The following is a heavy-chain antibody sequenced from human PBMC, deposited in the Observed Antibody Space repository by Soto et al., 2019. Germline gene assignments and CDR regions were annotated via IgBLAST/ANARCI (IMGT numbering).Heavy chain of an antibody. CDR2: INPDSGGT. Sequence: ASVKVSCKASGYTFTGYYMHWVRQAPGQGLEWMGWINPDSGGTNYAQKFQGWVTMTRDTSISTAYMELSRLSSDDTAVYYCARSKSPNCIGVTCPPLYYYGMDVWGQGTTVTVSS. D-gene: IGHD2-15*01. V-gene: IGHV1-2*04. CDR1: GYTFTGYY. CDR3: ARSKSPNCIGVTCPPLYYYGMDV. J-gene: IGHJ6*02.